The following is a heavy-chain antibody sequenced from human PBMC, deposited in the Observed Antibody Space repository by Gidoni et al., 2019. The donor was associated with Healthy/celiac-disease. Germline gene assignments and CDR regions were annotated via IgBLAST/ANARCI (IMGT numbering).Heavy chain of an antibody. V-gene: IGHV3-11*01. CDR1: GFTFSDYY. D-gene: IGHD2-2*01. J-gene: IGHJ4*02. CDR2: ISSSGSTI. Sequence: QVQLVEAGGGLVKPGGSLRLACAASGFTFSDYYMSWIRQAPGKGLEWVSYISSSGSTIYYADSVKGRFTISRDNAKNSLYLQMNSLRAEDTAVYYCARDDIVVVPADEGDYWGQGTLVTVSS. CDR3: ARDDIVVVPADEGDY.